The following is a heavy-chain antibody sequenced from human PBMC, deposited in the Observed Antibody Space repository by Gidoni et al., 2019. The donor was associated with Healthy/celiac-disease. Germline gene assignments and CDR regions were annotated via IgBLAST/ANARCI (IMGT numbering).Heavy chain of an antibody. D-gene: IGHD3-10*01. CDR1: GGSFSGYY. CDR2: INHSGST. Sequence: QVQLQQWGAGLLKPSETLSLTCAVYGGSFSGYYWSWIRQPPGKGLEWIGEINHSGSTNYNPSLKSRVTISVDTSKNQFSLKLSSVTAADTAVYYCASRGPFRGTYYYYGMDVWGQGTTVTVSS. J-gene: IGHJ6*02. CDR3: ASRGPFRGTYYYYGMDV. V-gene: IGHV4-34*01.